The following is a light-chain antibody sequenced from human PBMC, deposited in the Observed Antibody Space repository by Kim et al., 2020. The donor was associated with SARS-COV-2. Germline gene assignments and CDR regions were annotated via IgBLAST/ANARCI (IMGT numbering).Light chain of an antibody. J-gene: IGKJ2*01. Sequence: ASPGERATLSCRASQSVSRNLAWYQQRPGQAPRLLVYGAYSGATGVPAKFSGSGSGTEFTLTISSLQSEDCAVYYCQQYSNWPQYTFGQGTKLEI. CDR2: GAY. CDR3: QQYSNWPQYT. V-gene: IGKV3-15*01. CDR1: QSVSRN.